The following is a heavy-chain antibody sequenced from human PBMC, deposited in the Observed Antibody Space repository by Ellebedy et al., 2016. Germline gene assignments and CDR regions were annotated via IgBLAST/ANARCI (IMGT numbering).Heavy chain of an antibody. V-gene: IGHV1-46*01. J-gene: IGHJ5*02. CDR2: INPSGGST. CDR1: GYTFTSYY. D-gene: IGHD3-16*02. CDR3: ARDGDNDYVWGSYRSLIDP. Sequence: ASVKVSCXASGYTFTSYYMHWVRQAPGQGLEWMGIINPSGGSTSYAQKFQGRVTMTRDTSTSTVYMELSSLRSEDTAVYYCARDGDNDYVWGSYRSLIDPWGQGTLVTVSS.